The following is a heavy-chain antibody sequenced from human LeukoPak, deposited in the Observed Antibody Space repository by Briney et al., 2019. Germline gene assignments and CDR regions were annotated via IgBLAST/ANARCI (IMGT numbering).Heavy chain of an antibody. Sequence: SVKVSCKASGGTFSSYTISWVRQAPGQGLEWMGRIIPILGIADYAQKFQGRVTITADKSTSTAYMELSSLRSEDTAVYYCARGLDPAYYYFDYWGQGTLVTVSS. J-gene: IGHJ4*02. CDR2: IIPILGIA. CDR1: GGTFSSYT. CDR3: ARGLDPAYYYFDY. V-gene: IGHV1-69*02. D-gene: IGHD3-16*01.